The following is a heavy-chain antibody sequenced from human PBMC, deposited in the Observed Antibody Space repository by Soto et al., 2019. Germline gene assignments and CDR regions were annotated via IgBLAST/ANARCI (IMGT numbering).Heavy chain of an antibody. CDR3: ARGIVVVSMDV. Sequence: SETLSLTCAVYGGSFSGYYWSWIRQPPGKGLEWIGEINHSGSTNYNPSLKSRVTISVDTSKSQFSLKLSSVTAADTAVYYCARGIVVVSMDVWGQGTTVTVSS. D-gene: IGHD2-21*01. V-gene: IGHV4-34*01. CDR2: INHSGST. CDR1: GGSFSGYY. J-gene: IGHJ6*02.